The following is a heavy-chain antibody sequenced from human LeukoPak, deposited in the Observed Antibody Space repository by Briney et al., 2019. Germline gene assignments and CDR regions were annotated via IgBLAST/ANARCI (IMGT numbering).Heavy chain of an antibody. CDR3: ARQRYCSSTSCHLRYYYYMDV. CDR2: IYPGDSDT. CDR1: GYSFTSYW. V-gene: IGHV5-51*01. J-gene: IGHJ6*03. D-gene: IGHD2-2*01. Sequence: KLGESLKISCKGSGYSFTSYWIGWVRQMPGKGLEWMGIIYPGDSDTRYSPSFQGQVTISADKSISTAYLQWSSLKASDTAMYYCARQRYCSSTSCHLRYYYYMDVWGKGTTVTVSS.